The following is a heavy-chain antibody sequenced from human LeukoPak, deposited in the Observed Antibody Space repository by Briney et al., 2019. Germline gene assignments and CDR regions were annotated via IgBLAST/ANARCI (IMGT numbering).Heavy chain of an antibody. D-gene: IGHD5-12*01. V-gene: IGHV1-18*01. Sequence: GASVKVSCKASGYTFTSYGISWVRQAPGQGLEWRGWISAYNGNTNYAQKLQGRVTMTTDTSTSTAYMELRSLRSDDTAVYYCARDLGHVIVATRDDAFDIWGQGTMVTVSS. CDR2: ISAYNGNT. CDR3: ARDLGHVIVATRDDAFDI. CDR1: GYTFTSYG. J-gene: IGHJ3*02.